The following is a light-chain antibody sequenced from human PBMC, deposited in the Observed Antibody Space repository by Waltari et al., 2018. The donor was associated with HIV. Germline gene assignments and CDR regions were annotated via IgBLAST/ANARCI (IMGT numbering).Light chain of an antibody. CDR2: LEGSGSY. V-gene: IGLV4-60*03. CDR1: SVHTTYI. J-gene: IGLJ2*01. CDR3: ETWVRNTRV. Sequence: QPVLIQSSSASASLGSSVKLTCPPSSVHTTYIIEWLQQPPGNAPRFLMKLEGSGSYNKGNGIPDRFSGSSSGADRYLTISSLQSDDEADYYCETWVRNTRVFGGGTKLTVL.